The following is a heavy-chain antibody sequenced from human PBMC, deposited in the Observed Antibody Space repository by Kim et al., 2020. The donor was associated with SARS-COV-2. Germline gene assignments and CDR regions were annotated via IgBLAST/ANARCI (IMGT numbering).Heavy chain of an antibody. J-gene: IGHJ5*02. D-gene: IGHD4-17*01. CDR2: IKSKTDGGTT. Sequence: GGSLRLSCAASGFTFSNAWMSWVRQAPGKGLEWVGRIKSKTDGGTTDYAAPVKGRFTISRDDSKNTLYLQMNSLKTEDTAVYYCTTDSRSYGDPQKNGFDPWGQGTLVTVSS. V-gene: IGHV3-15*01. CDR1: GFTFSNAW. CDR3: TTDSRSYGDPQKNGFDP.